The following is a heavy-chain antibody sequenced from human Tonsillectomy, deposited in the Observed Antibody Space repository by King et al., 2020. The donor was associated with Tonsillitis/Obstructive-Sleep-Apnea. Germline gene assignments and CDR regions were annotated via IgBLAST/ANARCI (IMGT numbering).Heavy chain of an antibody. J-gene: IGHJ6*03. CDR1: GGSIRSYY. Sequence: QLQESGPGLVKPSETLSLTCTVSGGSIRSYYWSWIRQPPGKGLEWIGYIYYSGSTNYNPSLQSRVTISVEPSKNQFSLKLSSVTAADTAVYYCARGDYYYYMDVWGKGTTVTVSS. V-gene: IGHV4-59*01. CDR2: IYYSGST. CDR3: ARGDYYYYMDV.